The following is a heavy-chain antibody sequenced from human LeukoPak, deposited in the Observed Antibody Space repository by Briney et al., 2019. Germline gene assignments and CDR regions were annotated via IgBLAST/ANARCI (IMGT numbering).Heavy chain of an antibody. J-gene: IGHJ6*03. V-gene: IGHV1-2*02. CDR2: INPNSGGT. CDR3: ARGGRDYYDSSAYYYYYMDV. Sequence: ASVKVSCKASGYTFTGYYMHWVRQAPGQGLEWMGWINPNSGGTNYAQKFQGRVTMTRDTSISTAYMELSRLRSDDTAVYYCARGGRDYYDSSAYYYYYMDVWGKGTTVTVSS. D-gene: IGHD3-22*01. CDR1: GYTFTGYY.